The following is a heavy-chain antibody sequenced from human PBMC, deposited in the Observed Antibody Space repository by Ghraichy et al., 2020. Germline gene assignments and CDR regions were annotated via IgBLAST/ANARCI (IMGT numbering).Heavy chain of an antibody. Sequence: GVLNISCRSSGFTFSNYAMHWVRQAPEKGLEFVAEIDKNGVDIYYANSVRGRFTISRDNSRNTLYLQMGGLRVEDMAVYYCARRDYYGSGHLDIWGQGTLVTVSS. CDR2: IDKNGVDI. D-gene: IGHD3-10*01. V-gene: IGHV3-64*01. CDR1: GFTFSNYA. J-gene: IGHJ4*02. CDR3: ARRDYYGSGHLDI.